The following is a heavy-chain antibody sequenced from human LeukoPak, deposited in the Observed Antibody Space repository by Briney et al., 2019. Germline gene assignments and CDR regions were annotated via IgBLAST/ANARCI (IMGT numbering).Heavy chain of an antibody. CDR3: ARDGRTDGLDY. CDR2: MYTSGST. CDR1: GGSISGYY. J-gene: IGHJ4*02. Sequence: KPSETLSLTCTVSGGSISGYYWSWIREPAGQGLEWIGRMYTSGSTNYNPSLKSRVTMSVDRSKKQFSLKLSSVTAADTAVYNSARDGRTDGLDYWGQGTPVTVSS. D-gene: IGHD5-24*01. V-gene: IGHV4-4*07.